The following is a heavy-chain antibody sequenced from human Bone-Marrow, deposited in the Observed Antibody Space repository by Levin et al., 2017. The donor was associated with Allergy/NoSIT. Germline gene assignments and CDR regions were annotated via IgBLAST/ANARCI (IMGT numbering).Heavy chain of an antibody. J-gene: IGHJ5*02. Sequence: ASVKVSCKTSGYTFTSYNVYWVRQATGQGLEWMGYINPNSGNTGYAQKFQGRVTMTRNPSITTAYMELSGLTSEDTAMYYCARRDCYSGSCYGPDWFDPWGQGTQVTVSS. V-gene: IGHV1-8*01. D-gene: IGHD2-15*01. CDR2: INPNSGNT. CDR1: GYTFTSYN. CDR3: ARRDCYSGSCYGPDWFDP.